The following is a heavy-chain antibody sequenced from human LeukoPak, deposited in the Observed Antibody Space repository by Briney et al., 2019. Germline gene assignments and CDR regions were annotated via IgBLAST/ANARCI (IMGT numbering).Heavy chain of an antibody. J-gene: IGHJ6*03. CDR3: ARVHNDYYYYYMDV. Sequence: SETLSLTCTVSGGSISSYYWSWLRQPPGKGLEWIGYIYYSGSTNYNPSLKSRVTISVDTSKNQFSLKLSSVTAADTAVYYCARVHNDYYYYYMDVWGKGTTVTVSS. V-gene: IGHV4-59*01. CDR2: IYYSGST. D-gene: IGHD1-1*01. CDR1: GGSISSYY.